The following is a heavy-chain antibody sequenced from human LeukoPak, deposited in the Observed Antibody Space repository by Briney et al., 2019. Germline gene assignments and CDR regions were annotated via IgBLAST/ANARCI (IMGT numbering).Heavy chain of an antibody. J-gene: IGHJ4*02. D-gene: IGHD6-25*01. V-gene: IGHV3-21*06. CDR1: GFTFSSYS. Sequence: PGGSLRLSCAASGFTFSSYSINWVRQAPGKGLEWVSSISSGSSYIYFADSMKGRFTISRDNTQNIVYLQMNSLKAEDTAVYFCARAAEAADIPYDLDFWGQGTLVTVSS. CDR2: ISSGSSYI. CDR3: ARAAEAADIPYDLDF.